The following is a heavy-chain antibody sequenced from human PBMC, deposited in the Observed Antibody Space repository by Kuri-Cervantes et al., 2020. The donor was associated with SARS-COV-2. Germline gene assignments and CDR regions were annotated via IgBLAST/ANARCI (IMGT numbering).Heavy chain of an antibody. V-gene: IGHV3-72*01. Sequence: GESLKISCTASGFTFGDYAMSWVRQAPGEGLEWVGRTRNKANSYTTEYAASVKGRFTISRDDSKNSLYLQMNSLKTEDTAVYYCAREYYDFWSGYFVAGNYYYYMDVWGKGTTVTVSS. D-gene: IGHD3-3*01. CDR3: AREYYDFWSGYFVAGNYYYYMDV. CDR2: TRNKANSYTT. CDR1: GFTFGDYA. J-gene: IGHJ6*03.